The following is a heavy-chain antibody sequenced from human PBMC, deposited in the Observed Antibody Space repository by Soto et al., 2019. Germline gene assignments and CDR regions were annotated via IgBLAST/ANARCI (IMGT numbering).Heavy chain of an antibody. V-gene: IGHV3-23*01. CDR1: GFTFRSYA. D-gene: IGHD2-2*01. CDR3: ARWPDATYYYYYYLDV. Sequence: EVQLLESGGGLVQPGGSLRLSCAASGFTFRSYAMSWVRQVPGKGLECVSGISGSGGNTYYADSVKGRFTISRDNYESTLYLQMNSLRPEDTALYYCARWPDATYYYYYYLDVWGKGTTVTISS. J-gene: IGHJ6*03. CDR2: ISGSGGNT.